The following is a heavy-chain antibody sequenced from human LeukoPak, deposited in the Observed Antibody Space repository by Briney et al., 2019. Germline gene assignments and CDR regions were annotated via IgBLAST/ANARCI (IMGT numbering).Heavy chain of an antibody. CDR3: GRPLLYGSRSGGYFDY. V-gene: IGHV5-51*01. Sequence: GESLKISCKGSGYSFTSYWIGWVRQMPGKGLEWMGIIYPGDSDTRYSPSFQGEVTISADKSISTAYQQWSGRKASDTAMYYCGRPLLYGSRSGGYFDYWGQGTLVTVSS. J-gene: IGHJ4*02. CDR1: GYSFTSYW. CDR2: IYPGDSDT. D-gene: IGHD6-6*01.